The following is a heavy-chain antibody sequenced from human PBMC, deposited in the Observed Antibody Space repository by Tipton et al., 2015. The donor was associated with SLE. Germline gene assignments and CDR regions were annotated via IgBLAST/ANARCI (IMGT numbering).Heavy chain of an antibody. D-gene: IGHD3-22*01. J-gene: IGHJ4*02. V-gene: IGHV3-23*01. CDR1: GFTFRSYA. CDR2: LSGSGDSA. Sequence: GSLRLSCAASGFTFRSYAMSWVRQAPGKGLEWVATLSGSGDSASHADSVRGRFSISRDNSKNTLFLQMNSLRPEDTALYYCAKDKATSASRGYHFDSWGQGTLVTVSS. CDR3: AKDKATSASRGYHFDS.